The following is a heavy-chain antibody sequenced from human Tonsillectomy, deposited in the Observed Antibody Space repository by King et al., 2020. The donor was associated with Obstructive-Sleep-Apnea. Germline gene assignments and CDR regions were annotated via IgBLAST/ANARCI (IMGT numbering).Heavy chain of an antibody. Sequence: VQLVESGGGLVQPGGSLRLSCAASGFSFSSYAMSWVRQAPGKGLEWVSGISSSGGSRYFADSVKGRFTISRDNSKTTRYLQMSSLRAEDTAVYYCAKEGWIPLWTPFDSWGQGTLVTVSP. D-gene: IGHD5-18*01. J-gene: IGHJ4*02. CDR3: AKEGWIPLWTPFDS. CDR2: ISSSGGSR. CDR1: GFSFSSYA. V-gene: IGHV3-23*04.